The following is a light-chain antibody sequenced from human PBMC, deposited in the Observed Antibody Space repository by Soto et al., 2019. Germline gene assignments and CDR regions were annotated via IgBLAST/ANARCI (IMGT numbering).Light chain of an antibody. V-gene: IGLV2-14*01. CDR2: EVT. J-gene: IGLJ1*01. Sequence: QSVLTQPASVSGSPGQSITISCTGTSSDVGGYDYVSWYQQHPGKAPKLMIYEVTNRPSGVSNRFSASKSGDTASLTISGLQAEDKADYYCSSYTGSNTLYVFGTGTKVTVL. CDR3: SSYTGSNTLYV. CDR1: SSDVGGYDY.